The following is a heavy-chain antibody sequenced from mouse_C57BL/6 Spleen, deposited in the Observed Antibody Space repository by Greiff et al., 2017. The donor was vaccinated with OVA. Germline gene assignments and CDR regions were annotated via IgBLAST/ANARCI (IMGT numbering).Heavy chain of an antibody. D-gene: IGHD2-3*01. J-gene: IGHJ4*01. V-gene: IGHV5-9-1*02. CDR1: GFTFSSYS. CDR3: TRDGYYDQDYAMDC. CDR2: ISSGGDDT. Sequence: EVMLVESGAGLVKPGGSLKLSCAASGFTFSSYSMSWVRQTPEKRLEWVAYISSGGDDTYYADTVKGRFTISRDNARNTLYLQMSSLKSEDTAMYYCTRDGYYDQDYAMDCWGQGTSVTVSS.